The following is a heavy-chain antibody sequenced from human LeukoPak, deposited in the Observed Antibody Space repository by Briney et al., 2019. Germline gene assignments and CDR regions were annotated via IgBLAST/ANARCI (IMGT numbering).Heavy chain of an antibody. D-gene: IGHD2-2*01. CDR2: LSGSGAST. CDR3: AKDIVVVPAATALWDY. J-gene: IGHJ4*02. V-gene: IGHV3-23*01. CDR1: GFTFSSYA. Sequence: GGSLRLSCAASGFTFSSYAMSWVRQATGKGLEWVSALSGSGASTYYADSVKGRFTISRDNSKNTLYLQMNSLRAEDTAIYYCAKDIVVVPAATALWDYWGQGTLVTVSS.